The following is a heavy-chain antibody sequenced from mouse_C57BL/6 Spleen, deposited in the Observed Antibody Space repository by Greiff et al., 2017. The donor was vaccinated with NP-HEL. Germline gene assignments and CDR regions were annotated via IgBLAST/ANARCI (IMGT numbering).Heavy chain of an antibody. CDR2: INPNNGGT. D-gene: IGHD4-1*02. Sequence: EVQLQESGPELVKPGASVKMSCKASGYTFTDYNMHWVKQSHGKSLEWIGYINPNNGGTSYNQKFKGKATLTVNKSSSTAYMELRSLTSEDSAVYYCASPNWYYFDYWGQGTTLTVSS. V-gene: IGHV1-22*01. CDR1: GYTFTDYN. J-gene: IGHJ2*01. CDR3: ASPNWYYFDY.